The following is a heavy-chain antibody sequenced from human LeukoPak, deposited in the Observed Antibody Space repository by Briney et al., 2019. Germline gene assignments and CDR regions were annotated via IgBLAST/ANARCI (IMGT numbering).Heavy chain of an antibody. D-gene: IGHD2-2*01. J-gene: IGHJ4*02. CDR2: IYSSGST. CDR1: GFTVSNNY. Sequence: GGSLRLSCAASGFTVSNNYMSWVRQAPGKGLEWVSVIYSSGSTYYADSVKGRLTISRDNSKNTLYLQMNSLRAEDTAVYYSARDPSGYCSSTSCAYWGQGTLVTVSS. V-gene: IGHV3-66*03. CDR3: ARDPSGYCSSTSCAY.